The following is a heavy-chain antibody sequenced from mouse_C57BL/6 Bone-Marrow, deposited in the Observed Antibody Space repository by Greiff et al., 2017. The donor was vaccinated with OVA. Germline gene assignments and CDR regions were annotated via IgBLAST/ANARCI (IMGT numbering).Heavy chain of an antibody. CDR1: GYTFTSYW. CDR2: IDPSDSYT. Sequence: QVQLQQPGAELVKPGASVKLSCKASGYTFTSYWMQWVKQRPGQGLEWIGEIDPSDSYTNYNQKFKGKATLTVDTSSSTAYMQLSSLTSEDSAVYYCATVAYWGQGTRVTVTA. V-gene: IGHV1-50*01. J-gene: IGHJ3*01. CDR3: ATVAY.